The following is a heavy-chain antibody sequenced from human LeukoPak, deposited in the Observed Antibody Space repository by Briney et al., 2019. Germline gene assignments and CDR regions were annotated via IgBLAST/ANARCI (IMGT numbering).Heavy chain of an antibody. J-gene: IGHJ4*02. CDR3: AKGASSGYRNYFDY. Sequence: PGGSLRLSCAASGFTFSNYAMSWVRQAPGKGLEWVSSISGSGGTTFYADSVKGRFTISRDSSKNTLYLQMNSLRAEDTAVYYCAKGASSGYRNYFDYWGQGTLVTVSS. D-gene: IGHD3-22*01. V-gene: IGHV3-23*01. CDR1: GFTFSNYA. CDR2: ISGSGGTT.